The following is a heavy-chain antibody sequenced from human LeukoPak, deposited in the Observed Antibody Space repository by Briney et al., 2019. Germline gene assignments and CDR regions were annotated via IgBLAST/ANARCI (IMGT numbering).Heavy chain of an antibody. Sequence: ASVKVSCKASGYTFTSYYMHWVRQAPGQGLEWMGIINPSGGSTSYAQKFQGRVTMTRDTSASTGYMELSSLKSEDTAVYYCARDSAFADFWGQGTLVTVSS. D-gene: IGHD3-16*01. CDR1: GYTFTSYY. CDR3: ARDSAFADF. V-gene: IGHV1-46*01. CDR2: INPSGGST. J-gene: IGHJ4*02.